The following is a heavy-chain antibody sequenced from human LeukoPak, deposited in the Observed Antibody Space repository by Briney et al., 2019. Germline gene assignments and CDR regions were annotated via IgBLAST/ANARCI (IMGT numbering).Heavy chain of an antibody. V-gene: IGHV4-34*01. Sequence: PSETLSLTCAVYGGSFSGYYWSWIRQPPGKGLEWIGEINHSGSTNYNPSLKSRVTISVDTSKNQFSLKLSSVTAADTAVYYCARLYCSGGSCYSGSWGQGTLVTVSS. J-gene: IGHJ4*02. CDR2: INHSGST. D-gene: IGHD2-15*01. CDR3: ARLYCSGGSCYSGS. CDR1: GGSFSGYY.